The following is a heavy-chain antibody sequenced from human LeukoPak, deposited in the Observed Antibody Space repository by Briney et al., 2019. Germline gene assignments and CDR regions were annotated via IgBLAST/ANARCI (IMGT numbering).Heavy chain of an antibody. V-gene: IGHV4-39*07. Sequence: SETLSLTCTVSGGSISTGVYYWDWIRQPPGKGLEWIGSIYYSGSTYYNPSLKSRVTISVDTSKNQFSLKLSSVTAADTAVYYCASSEKDEVLRFLEWSPGFDYWGQGTLVTVSS. CDR1: GGSISTGVYY. D-gene: IGHD3-3*01. CDR2: IYYSGST. J-gene: IGHJ4*02. CDR3: ASSEKDEVLRFLEWSPGFDY.